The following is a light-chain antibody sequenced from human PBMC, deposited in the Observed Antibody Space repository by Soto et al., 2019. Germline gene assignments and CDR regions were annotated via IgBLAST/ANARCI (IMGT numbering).Light chain of an antibody. CDR2: SVS. J-gene: IGKJ1*01. CDR3: QESYSIRT. CDR1: QGIRNY. V-gene: IGKV1-39*01. Sequence: DIPMTQSPSSLSASVGDRVTITCRASQGIRNYLNWYQQKVGEAPRLLIYSVSTLQSGVPSRFSGGGSGTDFTLTISSLQPEDCGTYYCQESYSIRTFGLGTKVDIK.